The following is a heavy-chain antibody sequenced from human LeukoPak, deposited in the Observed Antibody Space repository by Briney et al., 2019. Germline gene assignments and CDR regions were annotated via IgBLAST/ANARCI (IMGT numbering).Heavy chain of an antibody. D-gene: IGHD2-15*01. CDR2: IYYSGCT. J-gene: IGHJ4*02. Sequence: SETLSLTCTVSGGSISSSSYYWGWIRQPPGKGLEWIGSIYYSGCTYYNPSLKSRVTISVDTSKNQFSLKLSSVTAADTAVYYCARAGYCSGGSCYPVDYWGQGTLVTVSS. V-gene: IGHV4-39*01. CDR3: ARAGYCSGGSCYPVDY. CDR1: GGSISSSSYY.